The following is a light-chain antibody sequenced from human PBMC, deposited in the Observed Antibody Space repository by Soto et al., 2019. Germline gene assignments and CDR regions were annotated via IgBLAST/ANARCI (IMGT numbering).Light chain of an antibody. Sequence: DIQMTQSTSSLSASVGDRLTITCRASQDIGKSLAWYQQRPGKVPKPLIYAASTLHSRVPSRCSGGRSGTHFTLTIGNLQPEDVATYCCQKYVTAPETFGQGTKVEIK. CDR3: QKYVTAPET. CDR2: AAS. J-gene: IGKJ1*01. CDR1: QDIGKS. V-gene: IGKV1-27*01.